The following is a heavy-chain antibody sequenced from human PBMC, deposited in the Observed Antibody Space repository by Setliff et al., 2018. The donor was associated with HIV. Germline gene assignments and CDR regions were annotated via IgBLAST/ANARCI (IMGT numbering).Heavy chain of an antibody. J-gene: IGHJ4*02. V-gene: IGHV4-4*09. CDR3: ARLQSFGWFFDY. Sequence: SETLSLTCTVSGGSISSDQWSWIRQPPGKGLEWIGNIYVSGSTNYNPSLKSRGTISVDTSKKQVSLKLTSVTAADTAVYYCARLQSFGWFFDYWGQGIPVTVSS. CDR1: GGSISSDQ. D-gene: IGHD2-15*01. CDR2: IYVSGST.